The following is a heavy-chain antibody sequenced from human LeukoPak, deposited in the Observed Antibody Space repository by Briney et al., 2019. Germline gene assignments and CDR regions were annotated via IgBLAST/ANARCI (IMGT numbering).Heavy chain of an antibody. CDR2: VYFSGAT. V-gene: IGHV4-39*07. CDR3: ARDQANHYYGAGQLDL. CDR1: GVSISTSIAY. J-gene: IGHJ4*01. D-gene: IGHD3-10*01. Sequence: SETLSLTCTVSGVSISTSIAYWAWIRQPPGKGLECIGAVYFSGATYYNPSLKSRVTISVDTSKNQFSLKVTSVTAADTAVYYCARDQANHYYGAGQLDLWGQGTLVTVSS.